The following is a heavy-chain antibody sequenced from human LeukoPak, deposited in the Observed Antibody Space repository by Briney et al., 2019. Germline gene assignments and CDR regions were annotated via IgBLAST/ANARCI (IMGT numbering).Heavy chain of an antibody. CDR3: ARDSYGGNWSLGY. Sequence: ASLRVSCKAPGFTFTGYYIHWVRQAPGQGVEWVGWGNPNSGGTNYAQMFQGRVTMTRDTSINTAYMELSGLRSDDTAVYYCARDSYGGNWSLGYWGQGTLVTVSS. CDR1: GFTFTGYY. V-gene: IGHV1-2*02. J-gene: IGHJ4*02. D-gene: IGHD4-23*01. CDR2: GNPNSGGT.